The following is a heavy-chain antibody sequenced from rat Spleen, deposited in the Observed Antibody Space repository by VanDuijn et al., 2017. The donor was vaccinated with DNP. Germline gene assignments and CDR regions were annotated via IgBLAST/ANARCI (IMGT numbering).Heavy chain of an antibody. CDR2: IAYDGGIT. D-gene: IGHD4-3*01. V-gene: IGHV5-22*01. Sequence: EVQLVESGGGLMQPGRSLKLSCVASGFTFSSYWMYWIRQAPTKGLEWVAYIAYDGGITYYGDSVKGRFTISRDNAKNTLYLQMNSLRSEDMATYYCARWYSSGFCFDYWGQGVMVTVSS. J-gene: IGHJ2*01. CDR1: GFTFSSYW. CDR3: ARWYSSGFCFDY.